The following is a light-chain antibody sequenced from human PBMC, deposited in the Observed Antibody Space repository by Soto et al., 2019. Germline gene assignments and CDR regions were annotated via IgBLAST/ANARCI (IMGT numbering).Light chain of an antibody. CDR2: KAS. J-gene: IGKJ1*01. V-gene: IGKV1-5*03. CDR3: QQYKSYPWT. Sequence: DIQMTQSPSTLSASVGDRVTIACRASQSISSWLAWYQQKPGKAPKLLMYKASSLESGVPSTFSGGGSGTEFTLTITSLQPDDFATYYCQQYKSYPWTFGQGTKVEIK. CDR1: QSISSW.